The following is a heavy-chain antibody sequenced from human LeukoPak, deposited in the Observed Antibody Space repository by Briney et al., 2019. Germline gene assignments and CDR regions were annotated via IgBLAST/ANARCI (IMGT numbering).Heavy chain of an antibody. CDR2: IYYSGST. Sequence: SSETLSLTCAVSGGSVTSSGYYWSWIRQHPGKGLEWVGYIYYSGSTHYNPSLKSRVTISVDTSKNQFSLKLSSVTAADTAIYYCASKYNDYYNYYYYYMDVWGKGTTVTVSS. J-gene: IGHJ6*03. CDR1: GGSVTSSGYY. CDR3: ASKYNDYYNYYYYYMDV. D-gene: IGHD2-21*02. V-gene: IGHV4-31*11.